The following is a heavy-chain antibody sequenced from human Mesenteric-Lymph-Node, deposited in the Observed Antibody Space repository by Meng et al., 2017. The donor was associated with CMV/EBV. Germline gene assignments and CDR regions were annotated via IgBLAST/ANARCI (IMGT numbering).Heavy chain of an antibody. CDR2: ISAYNGNT. CDR1: GYTFTSSG. V-gene: IGHV1-18*01. Sequence: ASVKVSCKASGYTFTSSGITWVRQAPGQGLEWMGWISAYNGNTNYAQKLQGRVTMTTDTSTSTAYMELRSLRSEDTAVYYCAREARSPNYYDSSGYPGGYFDYWGQGTLVTVSS. D-gene: IGHD3-22*01. J-gene: IGHJ4*02. CDR3: AREARSPNYYDSSGYPGGYFDY.